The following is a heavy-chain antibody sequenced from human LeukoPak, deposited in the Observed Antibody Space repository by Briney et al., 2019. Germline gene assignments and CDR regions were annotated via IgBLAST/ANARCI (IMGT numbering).Heavy chain of an antibody. CDR3: TTAASTVTTYGYYYYGMDV. CDR2: IKSKTDGGTT. V-gene: IGHV3-15*07. Sequence: PGGSLRLSCAASGFTFSNAWMNWVRQAPGEGLEWVGRIKSKTDGGTTDYAAPVKGRFTISRDDSKNTLYLQMNSLKTEDTAVYYCTTAASTVTTYGYYYYGMDVWGQGTTVTVSS. J-gene: IGHJ6*02. D-gene: IGHD4-17*01. CDR1: GFTFSNAW.